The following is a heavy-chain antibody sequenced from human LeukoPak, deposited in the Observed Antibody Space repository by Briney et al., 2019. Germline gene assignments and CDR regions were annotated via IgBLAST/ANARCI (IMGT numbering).Heavy chain of an antibody. V-gene: IGHV4-4*07. CDR3: ASSMIQGGYFDY. Sequence: SETLSLTCTVSGGSISSYYWSWIRLPAGKGLEWIGRIYTSGSTNYNPSLKSRVTMSVDTSKNQFSLKLSSVTAADTAVYYCASSMIQGGYFDYWGQGTLVTVSS. CDR2: IYTSGST. CDR1: GGSISSYY. D-gene: IGHD1-26*01. J-gene: IGHJ4*02.